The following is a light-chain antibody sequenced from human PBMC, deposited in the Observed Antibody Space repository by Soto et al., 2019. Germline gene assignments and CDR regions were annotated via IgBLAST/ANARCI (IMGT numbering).Light chain of an antibody. J-gene: IGKJ1*01. V-gene: IGKV3-15*01. CDR2: DAS. Sequence: EIVMMQSPDTLSVSPGETATLSCRASQSVGSNLAWYQQKPGQAPRLLISDASTRAAGLPARFSGSGSGTEFTLTISSLQSEDFAVYYCQQSNNWPKTFGQGTKVEIK. CDR3: QQSNNWPKT. CDR1: QSVGSN.